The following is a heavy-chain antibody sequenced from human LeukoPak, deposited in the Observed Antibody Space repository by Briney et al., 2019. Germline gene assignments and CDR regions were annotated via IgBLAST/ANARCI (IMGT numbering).Heavy chain of an antibody. D-gene: IGHD3-10*01. CDR3: ARAPYYGSGSYPDY. J-gene: IGHJ4*02. CDR1: GGAISSGSYY. V-gene: IGHV4-61*02. Sequence: SETLSLTCTVSGGAISSGSYYWSWIRQPAGKGLEWIGRIYTSGSTNYNPSLKSRVTMSVDTSKNQFSLKLSSVTAADTAVYYCARAPYYGSGSYPDYWGQGTLVTVSS. CDR2: IYTSGST.